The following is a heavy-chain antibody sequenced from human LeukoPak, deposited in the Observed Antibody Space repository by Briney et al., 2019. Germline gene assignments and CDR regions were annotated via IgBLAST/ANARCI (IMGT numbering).Heavy chain of an antibody. J-gene: IGHJ4*02. D-gene: IGHD2-8*01. V-gene: IGHV5-51*01. Sequence: GESLKISCKGSGYSFTTNWIGWVRQIPGKGLEWVAIIYPGDSDTRYSPSFQGQVTISVDKSITTAYLQWSSLKASDTAMYYCARRVTYCTNGVCSDRYYFDYWGQGTLVTVSS. CDR3: ARRVTYCTNGVCSDRYYFDY. CDR1: GYSFTTNW. CDR2: IYPGDSDT.